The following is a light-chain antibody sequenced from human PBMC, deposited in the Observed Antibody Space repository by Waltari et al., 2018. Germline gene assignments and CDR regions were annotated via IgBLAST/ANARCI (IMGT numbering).Light chain of an antibody. CDR3: QSYDSSLGAFWV. Sequence: QSVLTQPPSVSGAPGQRVTIACTGSNSNIGAGYDVHWYQQLPGAAPKLLISGNNKRPSGVPDRFSGSRSDTSAALAITGLQAEDEADYYCQSYDSSLGAFWVFGGGTKVTVL. CDR1: NSNIGAGYD. CDR2: GNN. V-gene: IGLV1-40*01. J-gene: IGLJ3*02.